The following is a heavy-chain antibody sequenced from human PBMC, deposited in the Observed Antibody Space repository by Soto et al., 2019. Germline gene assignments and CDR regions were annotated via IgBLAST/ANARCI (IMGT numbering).Heavy chain of an antibody. CDR3: AKEYAFYYDSSAYSFDY. D-gene: IGHD3-22*01. J-gene: IGHJ4*02. CDR1: GFTFSNHA. V-gene: IGHV3-23*01. CDR2: ISYSARRT. Sequence: GALRLSCAASGFTFSNHAMNWVRQAPGKGLEWVSSISYSARRTYYADSVKGRFTISRDNSKNTLYLQMNSLGAEDTAVYYCAKEYAFYYDSSAYSFDYWGRGTLVTVSS.